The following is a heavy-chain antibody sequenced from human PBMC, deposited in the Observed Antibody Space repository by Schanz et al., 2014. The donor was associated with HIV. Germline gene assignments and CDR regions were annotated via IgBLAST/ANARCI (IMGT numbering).Heavy chain of an antibody. CDR1: GFTFSSYS. J-gene: IGHJ4*02. Sequence: QEQLVESGGGVVKPGGSLKLSCAASGFTFSSYSMNWVRQAPGKGLEWVAAISYDGSNKYYAESVKGRFTISRDNAKNSLNLQLKSLRAEDTAVYFCARDGYNSLSRKDYYFDTWGQGTLVTVSS. CDR3: ARDGYNSLSRKDYYFDT. V-gene: IGHV3-30*03. CDR2: ISYDGSNK. D-gene: IGHD1-1*01.